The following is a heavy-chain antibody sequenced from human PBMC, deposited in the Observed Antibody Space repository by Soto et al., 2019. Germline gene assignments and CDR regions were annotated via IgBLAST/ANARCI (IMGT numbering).Heavy chain of an antibody. Sequence: GGSLRLSCAASGFTFSNAWMSWVRQAPGKGLEWVGRIKSKTDGRTTDYAAPVKGRFTISRDDSKNTLYLQMNSLKTEDTAVYYCTTAIPGSVVVVADAFDIWGQGTMVTVSS. V-gene: IGHV3-15*01. CDR1: GFTFSNAW. CDR2: IKSKTDGRTT. D-gene: IGHD2-15*01. CDR3: TTAIPGSVVVVADAFDI. J-gene: IGHJ3*02.